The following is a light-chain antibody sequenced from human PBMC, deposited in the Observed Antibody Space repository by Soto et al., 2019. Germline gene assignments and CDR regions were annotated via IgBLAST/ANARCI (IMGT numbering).Light chain of an antibody. CDR3: QQYASSPLT. J-gene: IGKJ4*01. CDR1: QTVGNNY. V-gene: IGKV3-20*01. Sequence: EIVLTQSPGTLSLSPGERATLSCRASQTVGNNYVAWYQQIRGQTPRLLIYGASNRATGIPDRISGSGSGTDFTLTISRLEPEDFAGYYCQQYASSPLTFGGGTKVEIK. CDR2: GAS.